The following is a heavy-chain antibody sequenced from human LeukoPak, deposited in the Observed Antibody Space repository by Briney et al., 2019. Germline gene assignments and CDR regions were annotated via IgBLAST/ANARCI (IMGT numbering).Heavy chain of an antibody. J-gene: IGHJ4*02. CDR3: ARADGDYDGNFDY. V-gene: IGHV3-21*01. CDR1: GFTFSNYA. Sequence: GGSLRLSCAASGFTFSNYAMSWVRQAPGKGLEWVSSISSSSSYIYYADSVKGRFTISRDNAKNSLYLQMNSLRAEDTAVYYCARADGDYDGNFDYWGQGTLVTVSS. D-gene: IGHD3-22*01. CDR2: ISSSSSYI.